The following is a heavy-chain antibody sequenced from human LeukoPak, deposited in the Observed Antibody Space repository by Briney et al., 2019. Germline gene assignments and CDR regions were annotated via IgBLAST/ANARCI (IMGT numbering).Heavy chain of an antibody. Sequence: SETLSLTCTVSGGSISSYYWSWIRQPPGKGLEWIGYIYYSGSTNYNLSLKSRVTISVDTSKNQFSLKLSSVTAAGTAVYYCARTGSTVTMLYPFDHWGQGTLVTVSS. CDR1: GGSISSYY. V-gene: IGHV4-59*08. CDR2: IYYSGST. D-gene: IGHD4-17*01. J-gene: IGHJ4*02. CDR3: ARTGSTVTMLYPFDH.